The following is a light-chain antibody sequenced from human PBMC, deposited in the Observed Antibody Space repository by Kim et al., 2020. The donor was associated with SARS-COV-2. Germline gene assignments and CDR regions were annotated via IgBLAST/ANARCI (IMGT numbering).Light chain of an antibody. CDR3: HSRDSSGNPS. Sequence: VALGQTVRITCQGDSLRSYSAGWYQQKPGQAPVFVIYGRNNRPSGIPDRFSGSFSGNTASLTITGAQAEDEADYYCHSRDSSGNPSFGTGTKVTVL. CDR1: SLRSYS. J-gene: IGLJ1*01. V-gene: IGLV3-19*01. CDR2: GRN.